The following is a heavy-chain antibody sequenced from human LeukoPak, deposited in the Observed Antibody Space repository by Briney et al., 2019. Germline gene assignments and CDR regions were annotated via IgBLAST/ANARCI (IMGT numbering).Heavy chain of an antibody. D-gene: IGHD6-13*01. Sequence: GRSLRLSCTASGFTFSSFAMHWVRQAPGKGLEWVAVISYDGSNKYFADSVRGRFTISRDNSKNTLFLQMNSLRAEDTAVYYCARDQMISAAGLDYWGQGTLVTVSS. J-gene: IGHJ4*02. V-gene: IGHV3-30-3*01. CDR2: ISYDGSNK. CDR3: ARDQMISAAGLDY. CDR1: GFTFSSFA.